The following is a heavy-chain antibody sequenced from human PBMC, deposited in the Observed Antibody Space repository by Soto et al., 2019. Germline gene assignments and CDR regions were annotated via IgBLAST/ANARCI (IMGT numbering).Heavy chain of an antibody. D-gene: IGHD1-20*01. Sequence: EVQLVESGGGLVQPGGSLRLSCAASGFTFSNYWMSWVRQAPGKGLEWVANMKQDGSEKDYVGSVKGRFTISRDNATNSLYLQMTCLTTEATAVYYCARLITPRVLDSWGQGTLVTVSS. CDR3: ARLITPRVLDS. J-gene: IGHJ4*02. CDR1: GFTFSNYW. CDR2: MKQDGSEK. V-gene: IGHV3-7*05.